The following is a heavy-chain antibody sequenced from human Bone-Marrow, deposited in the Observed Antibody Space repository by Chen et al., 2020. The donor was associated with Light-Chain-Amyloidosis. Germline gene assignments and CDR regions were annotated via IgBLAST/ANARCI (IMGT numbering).Heavy chain of an antibody. CDR1: GDSLFNDKYY. CDR3: VRDVMSTTGHRWFES. CDR2: VYNSGST. J-gene: IGHJ5*01. V-gene: IGHV4-61*02. D-gene: IGHD1-26*01. Sequence: QVQLQESGPGLVKPSQTLSLTCTVSGDSLFNDKYYWHWIRQPAGKGLEWMGRVYNSGSTRYNPSLKSRITISVNTAKNQFTLNLTSVTVTDTAVYYCVRDVMSTTGHRWFESWGQGTVVTVS.